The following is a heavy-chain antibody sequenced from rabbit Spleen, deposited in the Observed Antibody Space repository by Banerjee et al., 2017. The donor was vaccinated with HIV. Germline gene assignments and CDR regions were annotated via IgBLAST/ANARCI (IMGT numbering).Heavy chain of an antibody. CDR3: ARGPGTNIYKSYFDL. D-gene: IGHD3-1*01. Sequence: QSLEESGGGLVKPEGSLTLTCKASGFDLSSYYYLCWVRQAPGKGLEWIACIYAGSSGSTYYARWAKGRFTISKASSTTVTLQMTSLTVADTATYFCARGPGTNIYKSYFDLWGPGTLVTVS. CDR1: GFDLSSYYY. V-gene: IGHV1S40*01. J-gene: IGHJ4*01. CDR2: IYAGSSGST.